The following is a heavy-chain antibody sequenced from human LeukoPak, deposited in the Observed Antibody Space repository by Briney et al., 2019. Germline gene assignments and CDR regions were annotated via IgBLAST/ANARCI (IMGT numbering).Heavy chain of an antibody. Sequence: SVKVSCKASGGTFSSYAISWLRQAPRQRLEWMGGIIPIFGTANYAQKFQGRVTITADESTSTAYMELSSLRSEDTAVYYCARPKNGSGCLIFDYSGQGTLVTVSS. CDR2: IIPIFGTA. D-gene: IGHD3-10*01. J-gene: IGHJ4*02. CDR1: GGTFSSYA. CDR3: ARPKNGSGCLIFDY. V-gene: IGHV1-69*13.